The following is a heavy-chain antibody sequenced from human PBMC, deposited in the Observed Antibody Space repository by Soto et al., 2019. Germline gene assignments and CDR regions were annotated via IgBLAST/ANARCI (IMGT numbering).Heavy chain of an antibody. CDR3: AKSPLVVRRSGAFDI. CDR2: VYHSGST. V-gene: IGHV4-4*02. D-gene: IGHD2-2*01. CDR1: GGSISSSTW. Sequence: SETLSLTCAVSGGSISSSTWWSWVRQPPGKGLEWIGEVYHSGSTNYNPSLKGRITVSIDKSKNQFSLNLSSVTAADTAVYYCAKSPLVVRRSGAFDIWGQGTMVTVSS. J-gene: IGHJ3*02.